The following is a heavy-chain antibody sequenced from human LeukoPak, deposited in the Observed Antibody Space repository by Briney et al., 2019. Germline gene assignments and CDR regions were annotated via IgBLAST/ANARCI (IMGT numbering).Heavy chain of an antibody. CDR3: ARDGGYDFWSGYNPRGYFDY. CDR1: GFTFSSNE. V-gene: IGHV3-48*03. Sequence: GRSLRLSCAASGFTFSSNEMNWVSQAPRKRLQGVSYISSSGSTIYYADSVKVRFTISRDNAKNSLYLQMNSLRAEDTAVYYCARDGGYDFWSGYNPRGYFDYWGQGTLVTVSS. J-gene: IGHJ4*02. D-gene: IGHD3-3*01. CDR2: ISSSGSTI.